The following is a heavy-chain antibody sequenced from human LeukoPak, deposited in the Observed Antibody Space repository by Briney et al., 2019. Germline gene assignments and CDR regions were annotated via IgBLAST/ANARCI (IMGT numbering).Heavy chain of an antibody. Sequence: GASVKVSCKASGYTVTSYYMHWVRQAPGQGLEWMAILNPSGGSSNYAQKFQGRATLTRATSTGTVYMELSSLRSEDTAVYYCASVYKHAMDVWGQGTTVIVSS. CDR3: ASVYKHAMDV. J-gene: IGHJ6*02. D-gene: IGHD5-24*01. CDR1: GYTVTSYY. V-gene: IGHV1-46*01. CDR2: LNPSGGSS.